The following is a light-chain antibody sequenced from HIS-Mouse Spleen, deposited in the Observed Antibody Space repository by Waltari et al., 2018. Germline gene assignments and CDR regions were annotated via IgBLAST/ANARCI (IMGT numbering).Light chain of an antibody. CDR1: QSVLYSSNNKNY. CDR3: QQYYSTPLT. V-gene: IGKV4-1*01. J-gene: IGKJ4*01. CDR2: WAS. Sequence: DIVMTQSPDSLAVSLRERSTINSNSRQSVLYSSNNKNYLAWYQQKPGQPPKLLIYWASTRESGVPDRFSGSGSGTDFTLTISSLQAEDVAVYYCQQYYSTPLTFGGGTKVEIK.